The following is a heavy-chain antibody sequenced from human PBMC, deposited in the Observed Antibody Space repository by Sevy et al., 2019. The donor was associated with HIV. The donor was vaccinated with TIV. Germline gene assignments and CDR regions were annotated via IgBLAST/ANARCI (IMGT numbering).Heavy chain of an antibody. CDR2: ITSTGDNT. CDR1: GFTFSSYH. Sequence: GGSLRLSCAASGFTFSSYHMSWVRQAPGKGLEWVSAITSTGDNTYYADSVKGRFTISRDNSKNMLYLQVNGLRADDTALYYCAREMRIPVAGKMGFDTWGQGTLVTVSS. J-gene: IGHJ4*02. CDR3: AREMRIPVAGKMGFDT. V-gene: IGHV3-23*01. D-gene: IGHD6-19*01.